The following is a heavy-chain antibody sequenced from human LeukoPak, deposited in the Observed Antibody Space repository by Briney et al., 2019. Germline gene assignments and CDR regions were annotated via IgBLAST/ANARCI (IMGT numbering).Heavy chain of an antibody. D-gene: IGHD3-22*01. J-gene: IGHJ4*02. CDR1: GYSFTSYW. V-gene: IGHV5-51*01. Sequence: GESLKISCKGSGYSFTSYWIGWVRQMPGKGLEWMGSIYPGDSDTRYSPSFQGQVTISADKSISTAYLQWSSLKASDTAMYYCARAARYYYDSSGYYYGGHFDYWGQGTLVTVSS. CDR2: IYPGDSDT. CDR3: ARAARYYYDSSGYYYGGHFDY.